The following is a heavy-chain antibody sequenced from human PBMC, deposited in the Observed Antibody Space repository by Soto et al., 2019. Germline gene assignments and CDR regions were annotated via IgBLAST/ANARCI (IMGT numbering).Heavy chain of an antibody. D-gene: IGHD6-19*01. CDR2: FSGSGSRT. CDR1: GFTFGTSA. CDR3: AGGGAGHSPFDY. J-gene: IGHJ4*02. Sequence: EVQLLESGAGLVQPGESLRLSCAASGFTFGTSAMSWVRQAPGTGLEWVSTFSGSGSRTYSADSVKGRFTVSRDNPKNTLYLEMNSLGVEDTAIYYCAGGGAGHSPFDYWGQGILVTVSS. V-gene: IGHV3-23*01.